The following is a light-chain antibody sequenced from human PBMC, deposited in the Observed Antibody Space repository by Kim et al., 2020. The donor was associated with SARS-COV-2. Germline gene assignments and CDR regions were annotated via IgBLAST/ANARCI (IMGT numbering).Light chain of an antibody. Sequence: GQSVTISCPGTSCDIGSYDRVSWFQHCPGPAPKLLIYEDRNRLSAVPDRFSGSKSGNTASLTISGLQAEDEAIYYCSSYTLRTTWIFGGGTQLTVL. J-gene: IGLJ2*01. V-gene: IGLV2-18*02. CDR3: SSYTLRTTWI. CDR2: EDR. CDR1: SCDIGSYDR.